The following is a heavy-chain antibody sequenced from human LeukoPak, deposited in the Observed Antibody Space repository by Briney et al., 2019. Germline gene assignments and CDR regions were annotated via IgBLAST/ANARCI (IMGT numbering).Heavy chain of an antibody. D-gene: IGHD4-23*01. V-gene: IGHV3-21*01. Sequence: GGSLRLSCAASGFTFSSYSMNWVRQAPGKGLEWVSSISSSSSYTYYADSVKGRFTISRDNAKNSLYLQMNSLRAEDTAVYYCARGARWPDYWGQGTLVTVSS. CDR1: GFTFSSYS. CDR2: ISSSSSYT. J-gene: IGHJ4*02. CDR3: ARGARWPDY.